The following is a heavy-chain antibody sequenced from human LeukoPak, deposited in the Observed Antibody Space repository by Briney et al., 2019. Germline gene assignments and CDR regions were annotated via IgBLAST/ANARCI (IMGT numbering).Heavy chain of an antibody. D-gene: IGHD5-24*01. V-gene: IGHV3-64D*06. CDR1: GFTFSIAA. CDR2: ISGNGVS. CDR3: VGDGRDGYNKYFYH. Sequence: GGSLRLSCSASGFTFSIAAMHCVRQAPGKGLQYVSVISGNGVSSYADSVKGRFIISRDNSKNTVYLQMSSLRAEDTAVYYCVGDGRDGYNKYFYHWGQGTLVTVSS. J-gene: IGHJ1*01.